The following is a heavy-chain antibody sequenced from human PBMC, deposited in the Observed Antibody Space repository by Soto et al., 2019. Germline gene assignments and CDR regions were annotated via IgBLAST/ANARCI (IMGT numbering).Heavy chain of an antibody. CDR1: GFTFSSYS. D-gene: IGHD6-19*01. Sequence: QVQLVESGGGVVQPGRSLRLSCAASGFTFSSYSMHWVRQAPGKGLEWVAVISYDGSNKYYADSVKGRFTISRDNSQXTLYLQMNSLRAEDTAVYYCARGAGIAVASTSFDYWGQGTLVTVSS. J-gene: IGHJ4*02. CDR3: ARGAGIAVASTSFDY. V-gene: IGHV3-30-3*01. CDR2: ISYDGSNK.